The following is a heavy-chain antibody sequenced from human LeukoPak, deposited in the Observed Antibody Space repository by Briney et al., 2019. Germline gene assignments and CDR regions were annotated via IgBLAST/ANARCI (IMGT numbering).Heavy chain of an antibody. J-gene: IGHJ4*02. V-gene: IGHV3-30-3*01. D-gene: IGHD2-15*01. CDR1: GFTFSSYA. CDR2: ISYDGSNK. Sequence: PGGSLRLSCAASGFTFSSYAMRWVRQAPGEGLEWVAVISYDGSNKYYADSVKGRFTISRDNSKNTLDVQMNSRRAEDTAVYYCARGSAVVVAATPGGFDDWGQGTLVTVSS. CDR3: ARGSAVVVAATPGGFDD.